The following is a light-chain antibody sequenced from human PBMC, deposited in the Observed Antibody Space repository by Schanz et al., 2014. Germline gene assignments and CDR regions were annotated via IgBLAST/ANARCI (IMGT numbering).Light chain of an antibody. CDR2: GAS. V-gene: IGKV3D-20*02. J-gene: IGKJ4*01. Sequence: EVVLTQSPGTLSLSPGERATLSCRASQSVRSSSLVWYQQKPGQAPRLLICGASARATGIPARFSGSGSGTDFTLTITRLEPEDFAVYYCQQRDKWPLTFGGGTKVEIK. CDR1: QSVRSSS. CDR3: QQRDKWPLT.